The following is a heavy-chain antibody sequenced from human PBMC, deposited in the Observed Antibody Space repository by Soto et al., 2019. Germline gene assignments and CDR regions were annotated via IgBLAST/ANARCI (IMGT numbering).Heavy chain of an antibody. CDR3: AKSRPRPVLLWFGDHLGAFDI. CDR1: GFTFDDYA. CDR2: ISWNSGSI. J-gene: IGHJ3*02. D-gene: IGHD3-10*01. V-gene: IGHV3-9*01. Sequence: GGSLRLSCAASGFTFDDYAMHWVRQAPGKGLEWVSGISWNSGSIGYADSVKGRFTISRDNAKNSLYLQMNSLRAEDTALYYCAKSRPRPVLLWFGDHLGAFDIWGQGTMVTVSS.